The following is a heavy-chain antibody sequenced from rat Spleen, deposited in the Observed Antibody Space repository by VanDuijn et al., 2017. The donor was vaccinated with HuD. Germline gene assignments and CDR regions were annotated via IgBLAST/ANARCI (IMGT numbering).Heavy chain of an antibody. CDR3: TRYYEGYVMDV. CDR2: INWGGSST. V-gene: IGHV5-7*01. J-gene: IGHJ4*01. Sequence: EVQLVETGGGLVQPGRSLRLSCAASGFTFSDYNMAWVRQAPRKGLEWVASINWGGSSTYYPDNVKGRFTISRDNAKNALYLQMNNLRSEDTAIYYCTRYYEGYVMDVWGQGASVTVSS. CDR1: GFTFSDYN. D-gene: IGHD1-12*01.